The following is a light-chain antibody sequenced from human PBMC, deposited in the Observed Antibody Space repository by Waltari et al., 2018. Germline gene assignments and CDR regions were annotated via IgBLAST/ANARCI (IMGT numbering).Light chain of an antibody. CDR3: QQYNSWPYT. J-gene: IGKJ2*01. V-gene: IGKV3-15*01. CDR1: QSLSDN. Sequence: IVMTQSPATLSVAPGERVTFSCRASQSLSDNSAWYQQKPGQAPRLLFYRTSTRATGVPARFSGSGSGTEITLTISSLQSEDFAVYYCQQYNSWPYTFGQGTKLEVK. CDR2: RTS.